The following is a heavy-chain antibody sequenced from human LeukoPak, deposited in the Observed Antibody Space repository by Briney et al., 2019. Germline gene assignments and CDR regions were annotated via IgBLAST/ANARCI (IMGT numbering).Heavy chain of an antibody. V-gene: IGHV4-39*07. Sequence: SETLSLTCSVSGGSISSSNYYWGWIRQPPGKGLEWIGSIYYSGSTYYNPSLKSRVTISVDTSKNQFSLKLSSVTAADTAVYYCARSPRGDYYDSSGYSLIAFDIWGQGTMVTVSS. CDR2: IYYSGST. CDR3: ARSPRGDYYDSSGYSLIAFDI. CDR1: GGSISSSNYY. J-gene: IGHJ3*02. D-gene: IGHD3-22*01.